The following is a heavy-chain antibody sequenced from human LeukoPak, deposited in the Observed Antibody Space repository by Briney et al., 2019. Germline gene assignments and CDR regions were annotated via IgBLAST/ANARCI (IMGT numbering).Heavy chain of an antibody. V-gene: IGHV1-2*02. CDR1: GYRLVGYY. J-gene: IGHJ4*02. CDR2: IDPYTGNT. CDR3: AREYSASEH. Sequence: GASGKISCRASGYRLVGYYLHGARQAPGQGLEWMAWIDPYTGNTHYAQKFQGRITVTRDTSVSTTYMELSWLTSDDTARYYCAREYSASEHWGQGTLVTVSS. D-gene: IGHD5-12*01.